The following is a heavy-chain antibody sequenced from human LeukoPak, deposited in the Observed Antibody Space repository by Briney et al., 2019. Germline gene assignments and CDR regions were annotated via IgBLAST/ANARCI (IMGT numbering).Heavy chain of an antibody. CDR1: GGTFSSYA. J-gene: IGHJ4*02. V-gene: IGHV1-69*04. CDR2: IIPILGIA. D-gene: IGHD3-16*01. Sequence: SVKVSCKASGGTFSSYAISWVRQAPGQGLEWMGRIIPILGIANYAQKFQGRVTITADKSTSTAYMELSSLRSEDTAVYYCARDQDGGGSDYWGQGTLVTVSS. CDR3: ARDQDGGGSDY.